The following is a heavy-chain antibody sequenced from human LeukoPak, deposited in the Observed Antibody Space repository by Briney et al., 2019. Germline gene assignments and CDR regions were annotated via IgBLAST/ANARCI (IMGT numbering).Heavy chain of an antibody. CDR2: IYYSGST. J-gene: IGHJ4*02. D-gene: IGHD6-13*01. Sequence: SETLSLTCTVSGGSISSYYWSWIRQPPGKGLEWIGYIYYSGSTNYNPSLKSRVTISVDTSKNQFSLKLSSVTAADTAVYYCARARIAAAQYGYWGQGTLVTVSS. CDR1: GGSISSYY. V-gene: IGHV4-59*01. CDR3: ARARIAAAQYGY.